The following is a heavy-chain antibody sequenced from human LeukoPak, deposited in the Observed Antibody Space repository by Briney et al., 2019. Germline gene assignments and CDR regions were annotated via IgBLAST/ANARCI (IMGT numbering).Heavy chain of an antibody. D-gene: IGHD3-3*01. J-gene: IGHJ4*02. CDR3: ARQQIYVGMGMVDYFDY. CDR2: IYHSGST. V-gene: IGHV4-38-2*02. Sequence: SETLSLTCTVSGYSISSGYYWGWIRQPPGKGLEWIGSIYHSGSTYYNPSLKSRVSISVDTSKNQFSLKLRSVTAADTAIYYCARQQIYVGMGMVDYFDYWGQGILVTVSS. CDR1: GYSISSGYY.